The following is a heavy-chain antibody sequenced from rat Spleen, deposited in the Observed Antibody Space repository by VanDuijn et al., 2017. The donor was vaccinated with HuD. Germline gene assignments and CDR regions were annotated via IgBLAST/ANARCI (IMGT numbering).Heavy chain of an antibody. D-gene: IGHD1-9*01. CDR2: ISSDGGRN. CDR1: GFTFNNYW. J-gene: IGHJ2*01. CDR3: ARRHYGYTDYFDY. Sequence: EVQLVESGGGLVQPGRSLKLSCVASGFTFNNYWMTWIRQAPGKGLEWVATISSDGGRNFYRDSVKGRFTISRDTAKSSLYLQMDSLSSEDTATYYCARRHYGYTDYFDYWGQGVMVTVSS. V-gene: IGHV5-31*01.